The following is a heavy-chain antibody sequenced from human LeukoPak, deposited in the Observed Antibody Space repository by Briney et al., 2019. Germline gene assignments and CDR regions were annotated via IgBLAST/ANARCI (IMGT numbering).Heavy chain of an antibody. D-gene: IGHD3-10*01. CDR3: ARCVMVRNPMGFDR. CDR1: GGPINRGGCY. J-gene: IGHJ5*02. V-gene: IGHV4-31*03. Sequence: SEPLSLTCTVSGGPINRGGCYGRSVRQHPAKVLEWNGYIYYSGSPYDNPPLTSRVTISVDTSKNQFSLKLSSVTAADTAVYYCARCVMVRNPMGFDRWGQGTLVTASS. CDR2: IYYSGSP.